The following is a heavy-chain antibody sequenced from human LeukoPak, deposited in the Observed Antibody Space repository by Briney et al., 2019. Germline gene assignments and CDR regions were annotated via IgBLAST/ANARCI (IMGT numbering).Heavy chain of an antibody. D-gene: IGHD4-23*01. Sequence: SETLSLTCTVSGGSISSSSYYWGWLRQPPGKGLEWIGSIYYSGSTYYNPSLKSRVTISLDTSKNQFSLKLSSVTAADTAMYYCARVSRGNSVGGDYWGQGTLVTVSS. V-gene: IGHV4-39*07. CDR2: IYYSGST. CDR1: GGSISSSSYY. CDR3: ARVSRGNSVGGDY. J-gene: IGHJ4*02.